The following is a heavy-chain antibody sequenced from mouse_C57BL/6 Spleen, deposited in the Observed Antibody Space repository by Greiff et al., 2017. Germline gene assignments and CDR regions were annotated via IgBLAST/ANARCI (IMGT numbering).Heavy chain of an antibody. Sequence: EVKVEESGAELVKPGASVKLSCTASGFNIKDYYMHWVKQRTEQGLEWIGRIDPEDGETKYAPKFQGKATITADTSSNTAYLQLSSLTSEDTAVYYCAQIYYYGSSYDAMDYWGQGTSVTVSS. D-gene: IGHD1-1*01. CDR2: IDPEDGET. V-gene: IGHV14-2*01. CDR1: GFNIKDYY. CDR3: AQIYYYGSSYDAMDY. J-gene: IGHJ4*01.